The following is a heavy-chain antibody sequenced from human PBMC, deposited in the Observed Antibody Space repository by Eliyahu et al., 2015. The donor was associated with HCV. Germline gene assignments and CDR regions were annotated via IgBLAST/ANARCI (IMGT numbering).Heavy chain of an antibody. CDR2: ISYDGSNK. CDR3: ARDSREVVVGAVGGWFDP. V-gene: IGHV3-30-3*01. D-gene: IGHD1-26*01. J-gene: IGHJ5*02. Sequence: QVQLVESGGGVVQPGRSLXXSCAASGFTXXSYARHWVRQAPGKGLEWXAVISYDGSNKYYADSVKGRFTISRDNSKNTLYLQMNSLRAEDTAVYYCARDSREVVVGAVGGWFDPWGQGTLVTVSS. CDR1: GFTXXSYA.